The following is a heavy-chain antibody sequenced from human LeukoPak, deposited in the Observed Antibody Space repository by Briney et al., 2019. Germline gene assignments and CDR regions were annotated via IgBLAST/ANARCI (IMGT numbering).Heavy chain of an antibody. CDR3: ARDLISNYYYYYMDV. J-gene: IGHJ6*03. Sequence: AASVKVSCKASGGTFGSYTISWVRRAPGQGLEWMGRIIPILGIANYAQKFQGRVTITADESTSTAYMELSSLRSEDTAVYYCARDLISNYYYYYMDVWGKGTTVTVSS. CDR1: GGTFGSYT. CDR2: IIPILGIA. V-gene: IGHV1-69*04. D-gene: IGHD2-21*01.